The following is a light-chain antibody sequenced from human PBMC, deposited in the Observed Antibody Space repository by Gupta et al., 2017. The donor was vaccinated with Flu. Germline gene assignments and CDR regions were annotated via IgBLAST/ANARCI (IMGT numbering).Light chain of an antibody. V-gene: IGKV1-27*01. CDR2: DAS. J-gene: IGKJ1*01. CDR1: QGISNF. CDR3: QKYDRAPWT. Sequence: GDRVTITCRASQGISNFLAWYQQKPGKVPQLLIYDASTLQSGVPSRFSGSGSGTVFTLTISSLQPEDVATYYCQKYDRAPWTFGQGTMVEIK.